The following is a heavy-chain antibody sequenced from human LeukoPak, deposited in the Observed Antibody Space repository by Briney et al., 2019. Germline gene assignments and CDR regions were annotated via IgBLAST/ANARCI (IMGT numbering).Heavy chain of an antibody. CDR2: ISSSSSYI. V-gene: IGHV3-21*01. J-gene: IGHJ4*02. CDR3: ARAYCGGDCYPHY. CDR1: GFTFSSYS. Sequence: SGGSLRLSCAASGFTFSSYSMNWVRQAPGKGLEWVSSISSSSSYIYYADSVKGRLTISRDNAKNSLYLQMNSLRAEDTAVYYCARAYCGGDCYPHYWGQGTLVTVSS. D-gene: IGHD2-21*02.